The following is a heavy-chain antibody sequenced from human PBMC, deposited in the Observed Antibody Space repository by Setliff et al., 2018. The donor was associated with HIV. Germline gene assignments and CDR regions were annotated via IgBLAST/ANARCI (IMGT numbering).Heavy chain of an antibody. CDR1: GGTFSSYV. Sequence: ASVKVSCKASGGTFSSYVISWVRQAPGEGLEWMGRSLPMLGTANYAQKFQGRVTITADESTSTAYMELSSLRSEDTAVYYCAREGRGGQLWSFGYYGMDVWGQGTTVTVSS. J-gene: IGHJ6*02. CDR3: AREGRGGQLWSFGYYGMDV. CDR2: SLPMLGTA. V-gene: IGHV1-69*11. D-gene: IGHD5-18*01.